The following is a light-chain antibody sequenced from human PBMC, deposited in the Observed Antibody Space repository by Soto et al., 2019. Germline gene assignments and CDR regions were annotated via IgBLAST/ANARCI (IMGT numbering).Light chain of an antibody. CDR1: SSDVGGYNY. V-gene: IGLV2-14*01. CDR3: SSYTSSSTYVV. CDR2: DVS. Sequence: QSALTQPASVSGSPGQSITISCTGTSSDVGGYNYVSWYHQHPGKAPKLMIYDVSNWPSGVSNRFSGSKSGNTASLTISGLQAEDEADYYCSSYTSSSTYVVFGGGTKLTVL. J-gene: IGLJ2*01.